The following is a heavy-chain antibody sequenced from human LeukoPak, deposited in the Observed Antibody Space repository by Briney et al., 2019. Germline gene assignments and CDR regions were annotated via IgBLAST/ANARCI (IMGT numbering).Heavy chain of an antibody. D-gene: IGHD3-22*01. V-gene: IGHV1-69*06. Sequence: ASVKVSCKASGGTFSSYAISWVRQAPGQGLEWMGGIIPIFGTVNYAQKFQGRVTITADKSTSTAYMELSSLRSEDTAVYYCATVGYYYDSSGYAKGAFDIWGQGTMVTVSS. J-gene: IGHJ3*02. CDR3: ATVGYYYDSSGYAKGAFDI. CDR1: GGTFSSYA. CDR2: IIPIFGTV.